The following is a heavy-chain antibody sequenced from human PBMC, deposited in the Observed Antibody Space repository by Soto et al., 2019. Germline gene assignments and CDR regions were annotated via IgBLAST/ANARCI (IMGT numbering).Heavy chain of an antibody. V-gene: IGHV2-5*02. J-gene: IGHJ3*02. CDR1: GFSLSTSGVG. D-gene: IGHD4-17*01. CDR3: ARSSRVSPRSYGQFDT. Sequence: QTTLKESGPTVVKPTQTLTLTCTFSGFSLSTSGVGVAWIRQPQGKALEWLAIIYWDDDKRSSPSLKGMLTIIKDTSKNQVVLTITHMDPVDTATYSCARSSRVSPRSYGQFDTWGQGTMVTVSS. CDR2: IYWDDDK.